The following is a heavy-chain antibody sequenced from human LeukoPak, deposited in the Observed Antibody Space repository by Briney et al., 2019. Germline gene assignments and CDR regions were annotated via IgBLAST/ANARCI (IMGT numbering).Heavy chain of an antibody. V-gene: IGHV1-2*06. J-gene: IGHJ4*02. CDR3: ARDLLVAAESSFDY. CDR2: INPNSGGT. D-gene: IGHD2-15*01. CDR1: GYTFTAYY. Sequence: ASVKVSCKASGYTFTAYYMHWVRQAPGQGLEWLGRINPNSGGTNYAQKFQGRVTMTTDTSISTAYMELSRLGSDDTAVYYCARDLLVAAESSFDYWGQGTLVTVSS.